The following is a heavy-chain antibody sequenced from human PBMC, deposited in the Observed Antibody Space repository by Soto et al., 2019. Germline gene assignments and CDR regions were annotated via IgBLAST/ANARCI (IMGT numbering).Heavy chain of an antibody. CDR2: VNPTFGVT. Sequence: QGLLIQSGAEVRRPGAAVKISCKASENTFTNFFFHWVRQAPGRSLEWLGMVNPTFGVTKYEQRFQGRLIMTGDTSTSTVFLEVRGLTSNDTALYFCARVTYGDYNFLDSWGHGTLVTVSS. CDR3: ARVTYGDYNFLDS. V-gene: IGHV1-46*01. CDR1: ENTFTNFF. D-gene: IGHD4-17*01. J-gene: IGHJ5*01.